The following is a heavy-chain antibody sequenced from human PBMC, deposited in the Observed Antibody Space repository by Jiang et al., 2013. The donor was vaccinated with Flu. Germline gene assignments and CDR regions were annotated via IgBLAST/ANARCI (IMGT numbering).Heavy chain of an antibody. V-gene: IGHV1-69*01. CDR2: IIPIFGTA. CDR1: GGTFSSYA. D-gene: IGHD3-10*01. Sequence: GGTFSSYAISWVRQAPGQGLEWMGGIIPIFGTANYAQKFQGRVTITADESTSTAYMELSSLRSEDTAVYYCARGEPPKWFGELLKTYYYGMDVWGQGTTVTVSS. CDR3: ARGEPPKWFGELLKTYYYGMDV. J-gene: IGHJ6*02.